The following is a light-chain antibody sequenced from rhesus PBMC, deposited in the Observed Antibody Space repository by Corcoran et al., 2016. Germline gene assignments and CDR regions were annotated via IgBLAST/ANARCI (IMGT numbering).Light chain of an antibody. J-gene: IGKJ4*01. Sequence: DIQMTQSPSSLSASVGDTVTITCRASQSITSWLDWYQQQPGKAPKLLIAKASSLQSGVPSRFSGSGPGTDFTLTISSLQPEEFATYYCLQYSSSPLTFGGGTKVEIK. CDR2: KAS. V-gene: IGKV1-22*01. CDR1: QSITSW. CDR3: LQYSSSPLT.